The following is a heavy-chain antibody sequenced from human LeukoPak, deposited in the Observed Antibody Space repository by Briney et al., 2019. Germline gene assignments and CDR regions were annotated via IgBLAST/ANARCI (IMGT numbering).Heavy chain of an antibody. Sequence: ASVKVSCKASGYTFTSNDINWVRQATGQGLEWMGWMNPNSGNTGYAQKSQGRVTMTRNTSISTAYMELSSLRSEDTAVYYCARGGDSSGHTDYWGQGTLVTVSS. CDR2: MNPNSGNT. J-gene: IGHJ4*02. D-gene: IGHD3-22*01. V-gene: IGHV1-8*01. CDR1: GYTFTSND. CDR3: ARGGDSSGHTDY.